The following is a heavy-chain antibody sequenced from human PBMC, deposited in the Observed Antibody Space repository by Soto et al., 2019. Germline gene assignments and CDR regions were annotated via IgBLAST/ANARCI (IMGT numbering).Heavy chain of an antibody. CDR3: ARGPRTPAAAGMLDY. Sequence: SETLSLTCAVYGGSFSGYYWSWIRQPPGKGLEWTGEINHSGSTNYNPSLKSRVTISVDTSKNQFSLKLSSVTAADTAVYYCARGPRTPAAAGMLDYWGQGTLVTVSS. J-gene: IGHJ4*02. CDR1: GGSFSGYY. D-gene: IGHD6-13*01. V-gene: IGHV4-34*01. CDR2: INHSGST.